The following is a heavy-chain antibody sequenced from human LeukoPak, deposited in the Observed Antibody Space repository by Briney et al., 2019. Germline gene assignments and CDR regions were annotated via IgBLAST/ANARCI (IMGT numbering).Heavy chain of an antibody. J-gene: IGHJ4*02. D-gene: IGHD5-24*01. V-gene: IGHV4-59*01. CDR1: GGSISTYY. Sequence: SETLSLTCAVSGGSISTYYWSWIRQPPGKGPEWIAYIHSTGSTNYNPSLKSRVTISADTSKNQFSLTLRLVTAADTAVYYCARVTRDGYLAYYFDYWGQGILVTVSS. CDR3: ARVTRDGYLAYYFDY. CDR2: IHSTGST.